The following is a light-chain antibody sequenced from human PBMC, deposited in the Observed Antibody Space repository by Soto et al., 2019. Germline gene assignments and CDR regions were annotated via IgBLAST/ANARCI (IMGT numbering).Light chain of an antibody. Sequence: IQLTQSPSSLSASVGDRVTITCRASQGISSYLAWYQQKPGKAPKLLIYAASTLQSGVPSRFSGSGSGTDFTLTISSLQPEDFETYYGHQLNSYPNTVGPGPKVDIK. CDR2: AAS. CDR1: QGISSY. J-gene: IGKJ3*01. CDR3: HQLNSYPNT. V-gene: IGKV1-9*01.